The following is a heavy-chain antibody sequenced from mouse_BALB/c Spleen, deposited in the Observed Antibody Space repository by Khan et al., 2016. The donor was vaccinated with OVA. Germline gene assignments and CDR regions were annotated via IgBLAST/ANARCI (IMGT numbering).Heavy chain of an antibody. CDR3: ADHLTGSFAY. D-gene: IGHD4-1*01. J-gene: IGHJ3*01. CDR2: ISSGGDYT. CDR1: GFTFSSYS. Sequence: EVELVESGGDLVKPGGSLKLSCAASGFTFSSYSMSWVRQTPDKRLGWVASISSGGDYTYYPESVKGRFTISRDNAKNTLYLQMSDLKSEDTAMYYCADHLTGSFAYGGQGTLVTVSA. V-gene: IGHV5-6*01.